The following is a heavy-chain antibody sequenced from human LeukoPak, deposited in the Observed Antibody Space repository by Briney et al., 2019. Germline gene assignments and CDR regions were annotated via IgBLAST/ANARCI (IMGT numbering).Heavy chain of an antibody. V-gene: IGHV1-46*01. D-gene: IGHD3-16*01. CDR1: GYTFTSYY. CDR3: ARDQRGATDY. Sequence: ASVKVPCKTSGYTFTSYYMHWVRQAPGQGLEWMGIINPSGGSTSYAQKFQGRVTMTRDTSTSTVYMELSSLRSEDTAVYYCARDQRGATDYWGQGTLVTVSS. J-gene: IGHJ4*02. CDR2: INPSGGST.